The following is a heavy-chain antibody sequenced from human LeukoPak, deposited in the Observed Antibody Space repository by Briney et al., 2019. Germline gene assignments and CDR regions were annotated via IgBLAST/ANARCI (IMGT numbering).Heavy chain of an antibody. V-gene: IGHV3-23*01. CDR2: ISGSGGST. D-gene: IGHD3-22*01. Sequence: GGSLRLSCAASGFTFSSYAMSWVRQAPGKGLEWVSAISGSGGSTYYADSVKGRFTISRDNSKNTLYLQMNSLRAEDTAVYYCAKDRVRGSGYYYFGYRGQGTLVTVSS. J-gene: IGHJ4*02. CDR1: GFTFSSYA. CDR3: AKDRVRGSGYYYFGY.